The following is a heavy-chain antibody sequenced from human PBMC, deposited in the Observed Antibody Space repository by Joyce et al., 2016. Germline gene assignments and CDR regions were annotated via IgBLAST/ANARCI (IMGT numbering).Heavy chain of an antibody. J-gene: IGHJ4*02. CDR3: ARYTEYYGSGYYYAIDD. CDR2: IYYSGSI. Sequence: GFSLNGGSHYWSWIRQHPGKGLGWIGYIYYSGSIFYNPSLKSRVTISLDRSKNQFALKLYSVTAADTAIYYCARYTEYYGSGYYYAIDDWGQGTLVTVSS. D-gene: IGHD3-22*01. V-gene: IGHV4-31*02. CDR1: GFSLNGGSHY.